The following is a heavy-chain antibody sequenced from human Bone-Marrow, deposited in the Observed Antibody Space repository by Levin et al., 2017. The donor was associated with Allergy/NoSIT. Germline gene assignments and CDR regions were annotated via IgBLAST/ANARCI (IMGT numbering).Heavy chain of an antibody. CDR3: ASRVGATLGY. Sequence: SVKVSCKTSGGTFGNYGISWVRQAPGQGLEWMGGIIPIVDIANYAQKFQGRVTITADKSTSTAYMEVSSLRSEDTAVYYCASRVGATLGYWGQGTLVTVSS. J-gene: IGHJ4*02. CDR2: IIPIVDIA. CDR1: GGTFGNYG. D-gene: IGHD1-26*01. V-gene: IGHV1-69*10.